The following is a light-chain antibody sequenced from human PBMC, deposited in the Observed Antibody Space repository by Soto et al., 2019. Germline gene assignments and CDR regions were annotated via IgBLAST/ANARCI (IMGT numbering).Light chain of an antibody. CDR3: SSYTSSSTYV. CDR2: EVT. CDR1: SSDVGEYNS. Sequence: QSVLTQPASVSGSPGQSITISCTGTSSDVGEYNSVSWYQQHPGKAPKLIIYEVTNRPSGVSDRFSGSKSGNTASLTISGLQAEEEADYYCSSYTSSSTYVFGVGTKFTVL. J-gene: IGLJ1*01. V-gene: IGLV2-14*01.